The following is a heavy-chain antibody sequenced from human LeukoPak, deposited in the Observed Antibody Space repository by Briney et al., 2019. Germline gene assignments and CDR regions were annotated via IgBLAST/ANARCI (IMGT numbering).Heavy chain of an antibody. J-gene: IGHJ5*02. CDR1: GDSVSSNSAA. CDR2: AYYRSKWYN. D-gene: IGHD1-26*01. Sequence: SPTLSLTCAISGDSVSSNSAAWDWLRQSPSRGLEWLGRAYYRSKWYNDYAVSVKSRITVNPDTSKNQFSLQLNSVTPEDTAVYYCARVVVGATEPGWFDPWGQGTLVTVSS. V-gene: IGHV6-1*01. CDR3: ARVVVGATEPGWFDP.